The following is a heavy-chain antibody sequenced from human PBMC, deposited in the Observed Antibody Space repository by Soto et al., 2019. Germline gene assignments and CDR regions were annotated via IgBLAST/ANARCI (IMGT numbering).Heavy chain of an antibody. CDR1: GDSISSSNYF. V-gene: IGHV4-39*01. CDR2: IFYSGST. J-gene: IGHJ4*02. CDR3: ARRYGWLYFDC. Sequence: QLQLQESGPGLVKPWETLSLTCTVSGDSISSSNYFWGWIRQPPGKGLEWIGTIFYSGSTYYNPSLKSRVPISVDTSNNPFSLRLISVPAADTALYYCARRYGWLYFDCWGQGSLVTVSS. D-gene: IGHD6-19*01.